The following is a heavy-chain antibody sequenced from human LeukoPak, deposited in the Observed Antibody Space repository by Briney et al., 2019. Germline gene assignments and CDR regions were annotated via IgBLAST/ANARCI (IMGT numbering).Heavy chain of an antibody. Sequence: PGGSLRLSCAASGFTFSSYLRSWVRQAPGKGVEWVANIKQDGSEKYYVDSVKGRFTISRDNAKNSLYLQMNSLRAEDTALYYCASGRQLGYWGQGTLVTVSS. D-gene: IGHD3-16*01. V-gene: IGHV3-7*01. J-gene: IGHJ4*02. CDR2: IKQDGSEK. CDR1: GFTFSSYL. CDR3: ASGRQLGY.